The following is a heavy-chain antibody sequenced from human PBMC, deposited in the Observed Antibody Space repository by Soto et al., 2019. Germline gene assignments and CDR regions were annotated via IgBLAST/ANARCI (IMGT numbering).Heavy chain of an antibody. CDR2: LYYSGST. D-gene: IGHD4-17*01. CDR3: ARAPRTTVVIVFDY. CDR1: GGSISSGGYY. J-gene: IGHJ4*02. V-gene: IGHV4-31*03. Sequence: QVQLQESGPGLVKPSQTLSLTCTVSGGSISSGGYYWSWIRQHPGKGLEWIGYLYYSGSTYYNPSLKTRVTISVHTSKNQFSLRLSSVTAADTAVYYCARAPRTTVVIVFDYWGQGTLVTVSS.